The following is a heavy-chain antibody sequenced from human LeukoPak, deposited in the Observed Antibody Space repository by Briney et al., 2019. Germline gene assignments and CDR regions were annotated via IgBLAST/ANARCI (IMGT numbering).Heavy chain of an antibody. Sequence: TSETLSLTCTVSGGSISSYYWSWIRQPPGKWLEWIGEINHSGSTNYNPSLKSRVTISVDTSKNQFSLKLSSVTAADTAVYYCARGGVGAPKYYFDYWGQGTLVTVSS. V-gene: IGHV4-34*01. CDR2: INHSGST. CDR1: GGSISSYY. J-gene: IGHJ4*02. CDR3: ARGGVGAPKYYFDY. D-gene: IGHD1-26*01.